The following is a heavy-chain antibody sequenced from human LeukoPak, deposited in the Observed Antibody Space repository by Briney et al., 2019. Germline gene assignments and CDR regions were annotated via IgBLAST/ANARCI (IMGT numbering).Heavy chain of an antibody. J-gene: IGHJ4*02. D-gene: IGHD6-19*01. V-gene: IGHV3-23*01. CDR1: GFAFSSYA. CDR3: ARRGGSSGWGDFDY. CDR2: ISGSGGST. Sequence: SGGSLRLSCAASGFAFSSYAMSWVRQAPGKGLEWVSAISGSGGSTYYADSVKGRFTISRDNSKNTLYLQMDSLRAEDTARYYCARRGGSSGWGDFDYWGQATLVTVSS.